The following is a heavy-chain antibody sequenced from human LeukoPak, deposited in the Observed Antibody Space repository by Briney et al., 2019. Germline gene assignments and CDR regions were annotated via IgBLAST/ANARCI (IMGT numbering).Heavy chain of an antibody. CDR1: GFTFNSSW. Sequence: GGSLRLSCAASGFTFNSSWMSWLRQAPGKGLEWLADIKDDGTAKYYVDSVKGRFSISRDNAKNSLYLQMNSLRAEDTAVYYCARFASGGRIVGADYWGQGTLVTVSS. CDR2: IKDDGTAK. D-gene: IGHD1-26*01. V-gene: IGHV3-7*01. J-gene: IGHJ4*02. CDR3: ARFASGGRIVGADY.